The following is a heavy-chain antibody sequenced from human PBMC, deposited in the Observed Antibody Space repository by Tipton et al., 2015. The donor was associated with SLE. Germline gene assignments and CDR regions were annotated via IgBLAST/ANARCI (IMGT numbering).Heavy chain of an antibody. CDR3: ARVPHHGAADY. J-gene: IGHJ4*02. CDR2: MNQDGSAR. D-gene: IGHD1-26*01. V-gene: IGHV3-7*01. CDR1: GFTFSRNW. Sequence: GSLSLSCTDSGFTFSRNWLSWFRQAPAKGLEWVADMNQDGSARFYVDSVKGRFTISRDNAKRTLYLHMNSLRADDTGLYYCARVPHHGAADYWGQGTLVTVSS.